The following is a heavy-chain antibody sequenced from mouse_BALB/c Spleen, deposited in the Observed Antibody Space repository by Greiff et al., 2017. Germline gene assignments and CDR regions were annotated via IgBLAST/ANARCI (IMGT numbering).Heavy chain of an antibody. V-gene: IGHV1-31*01. J-gene: IGHJ1*01. D-gene: IGHD2-4*01. CDR3: ARGITWYFDV. CDR2: INPYNGAT. CDR1: GYSFTGYY. Sequence: EVKLQESGPELVKPGASVKISCKASGYSFTGYYMHWVKQSHVKSLEWIGRINPYNGATSYNQNFKDKASLTVDKSSSTAYMELHSLTSEDSAVYYCARGITWYFDVWGAGTTVTVAS.